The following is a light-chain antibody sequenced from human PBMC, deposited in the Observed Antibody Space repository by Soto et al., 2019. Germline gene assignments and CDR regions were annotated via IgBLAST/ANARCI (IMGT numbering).Light chain of an antibody. Sequence: QAVVTQEPSLTVSPGGTVTLTCASSTGAVASGYYPNWFQQKPGQAPRALFYSTFNKHSWTPARFSGSLLGGKAALTLSGVQPEDEAEYYCLLYYGGAVVFGGGTKLTVL. CDR2: STF. V-gene: IGLV7-43*01. CDR3: LLYYGGAVV. CDR1: TGAVASGYY. J-gene: IGLJ2*01.